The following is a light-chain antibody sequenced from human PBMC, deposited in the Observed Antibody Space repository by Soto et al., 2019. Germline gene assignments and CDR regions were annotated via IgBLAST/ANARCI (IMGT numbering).Light chain of an antibody. J-gene: IGLJ2*01. CDR3: VAGDDSLNGYVV. Sequence: QSVLTQPPSASGTPGQRVTISCSGSSSNIGSNTVNWYQQLPGTAPKLVIYSNNQRPSGVPDRFSGSKSGTSASLAISGLQSEDEADYYCVAGDDSLNGYVVFGGGPKVTVL. V-gene: IGLV1-44*01. CDR1: SSNIGSNT. CDR2: SNN.